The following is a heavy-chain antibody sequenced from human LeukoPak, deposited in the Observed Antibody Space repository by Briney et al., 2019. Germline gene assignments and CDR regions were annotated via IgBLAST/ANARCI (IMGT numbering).Heavy chain of an antibody. CDR1: GFTFSSYS. D-gene: IGHD5-18*01. Sequence: GGSLRLSCAVSGFTFSSYSMNWVRQARGKGLEWVSSISSSSSYIYYADSVKGRFTISRDNAKNSLHLQMNSLRAEDTAVYYCARVGFKAGSGYSYGPIDYWGQGTLVTVSS. J-gene: IGHJ4*02. CDR2: ISSSSSYI. CDR3: ARVGFKAGSGYSYGPIDY. V-gene: IGHV3-21*01.